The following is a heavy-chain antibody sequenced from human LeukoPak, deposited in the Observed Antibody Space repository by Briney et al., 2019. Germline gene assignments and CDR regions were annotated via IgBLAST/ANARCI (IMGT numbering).Heavy chain of an antibody. V-gene: IGHV1-18*01. Sequence: GASVKVSCKASGYTFTSYGISWVRQAPGQGLEWMGWISAYSGDTNYAQKYQGRATMTTDTSTSTAYMELRSLRSDDTAVYYCAREAVSDYDYVWGSYRSYYFDYWGQGTLVTVSS. CDR2: ISAYSGDT. CDR3: AREAVSDYDYVWGSYRSYYFDY. CDR1: GYTFTSYG. J-gene: IGHJ4*02. D-gene: IGHD3-16*02.